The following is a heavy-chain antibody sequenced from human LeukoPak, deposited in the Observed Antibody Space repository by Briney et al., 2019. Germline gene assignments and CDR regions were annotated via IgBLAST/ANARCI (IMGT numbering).Heavy chain of an antibody. CDR2: IYWNDDK. V-gene: IGHV2-5*01. CDR1: GFSLSTRGVG. J-gene: IGHJ3*02. CDR3: AQRRRDAFDI. Sequence: SGPTLVKPPQTLTLTCTFSGFSLSTRGVGVGWIRQPPGKALEWLALIYWNDDKRYSPSLKSRLTITKDTSKNQVVLTMTNMDPVDTATYYCAQRRRDAFDIWGQGTMVTVSS.